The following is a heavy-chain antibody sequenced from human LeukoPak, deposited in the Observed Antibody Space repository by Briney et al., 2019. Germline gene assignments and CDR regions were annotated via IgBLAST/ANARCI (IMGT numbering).Heavy chain of an antibody. CDR1: GFTFSSYE. CDR2: ISSSGSTI. V-gene: IGHV3-48*03. CDR3: ARASYYDTIDY. D-gene: IGHD3-22*01. J-gene: IGHJ4*02. Sequence: GGSLRLSCAASGFTFSSYEMNWVRQAPAKGLEWVSYISSSGSTIYYADSVKGRFTISIDNAKNSLYLQMNSLRAEDTAVYYWARASYYDTIDYWGEGTLVTVSS.